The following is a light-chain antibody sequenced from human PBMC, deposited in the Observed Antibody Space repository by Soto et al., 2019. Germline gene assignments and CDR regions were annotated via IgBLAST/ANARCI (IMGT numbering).Light chain of an antibody. V-gene: IGLV1-44*01. Sequence: QSVLTQPPSLSGTPGQRVTISCSGSDSNSGGNVVSWYQQLPGAAPKLLLFSNYQRPSGVPDRFSGSKSGTSASLAISGLQSEDEGDYYCASWDDSLNNVLFGGGTKLTVL. J-gene: IGLJ2*01. CDR1: DSNSGGNV. CDR3: ASWDDSLNNVL. CDR2: SNY.